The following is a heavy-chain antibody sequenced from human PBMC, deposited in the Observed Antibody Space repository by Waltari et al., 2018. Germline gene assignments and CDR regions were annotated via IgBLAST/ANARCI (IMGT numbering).Heavy chain of an antibody. Sequence: QLQLQESGPGLVKPSETLSLTCPVSGGSISSSSYYWGWIRQPPGTRREWIGSIYYSGSTYYNPSLKSRVTISVDTSKNQFSLKLSSVTAADTAVYYCARAPSYSSGWYRHYYYGMDVWGQGTTVTVSS. CDR1: GGSISSSSYY. CDR2: IYYSGST. J-gene: IGHJ6*02. V-gene: IGHV4-39*07. CDR3: ARAPSYSSGWYRHYYYGMDV. D-gene: IGHD6-19*01.